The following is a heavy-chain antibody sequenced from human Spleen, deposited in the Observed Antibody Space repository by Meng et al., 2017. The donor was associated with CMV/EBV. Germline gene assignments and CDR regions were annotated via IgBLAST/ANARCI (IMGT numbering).Heavy chain of an antibody. D-gene: IGHD6-13*01. J-gene: IGHJ3*02. Sequence: GESLKISCAASGFTFSSYSMNWVRQAPGKGLEWVSSISSSSSYIYYADSVKGRFTISRDNAKNSLYLQMNSLRAEDTAVYYCASEAAAGTGGAFDIWGQGTMVTVSS. V-gene: IGHV3-21*01. CDR2: ISSSSSYI. CDR1: GFTFSSYS. CDR3: ASEAAAGTGGAFDI.